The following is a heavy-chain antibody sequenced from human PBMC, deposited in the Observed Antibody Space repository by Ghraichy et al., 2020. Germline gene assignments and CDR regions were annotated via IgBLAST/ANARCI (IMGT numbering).Heavy chain of an antibody. D-gene: IGHD6-13*01. Sequence: SQTLSLTCTVSGGSINSYYWSWIRQPPGKGLEWIGYIHYSGSTNYNPSLKSRVTISVDTSKNQFSLKLSSVTAADTAVYYCARLSIAAAVDYFDYWGQGTLVTVSS. J-gene: IGHJ4*02. CDR1: GGSINSYY. V-gene: IGHV4-59*08. CDR2: IHYSGST. CDR3: ARLSIAAAVDYFDY.